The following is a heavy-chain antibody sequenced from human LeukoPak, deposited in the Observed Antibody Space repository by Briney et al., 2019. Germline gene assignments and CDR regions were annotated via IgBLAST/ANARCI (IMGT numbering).Heavy chain of an antibody. D-gene: IGHD3-22*01. J-gene: IGHJ3*02. CDR1: GFTFSSYA. Sequence: GGSLRLSCAASGFTFSSYALSWVRQAPGKGLEWVSAISDSGGSTYYADSVKGRFTISRDNSKKTLYLQTKSLRAEDTAVYYCAKGIEITMIRGGDAFDIWGQGTMVTVSS. V-gene: IGHV3-23*01. CDR2: ISDSGGST. CDR3: AKGIEITMIRGGDAFDI.